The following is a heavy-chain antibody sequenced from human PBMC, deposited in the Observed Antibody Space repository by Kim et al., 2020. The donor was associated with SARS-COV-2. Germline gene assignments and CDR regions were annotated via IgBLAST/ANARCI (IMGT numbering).Heavy chain of an antibody. V-gene: IGHV3-23*01. CDR1: GFTFSSYA. Sequence: GGSLRLSCAASGFTFSSYAMSWVRQAPGKGLEWVSAISGSGSSTYYAVSVKGRFTISRDNSKNTLYLRMNSLRAEDTAVYYCAKDPGYSSSWYNWFDPWGQGTLVTVSS. J-gene: IGHJ5*02. CDR3: AKDPGYSSSWYNWFDP. CDR2: ISGSGSST. D-gene: IGHD6-13*01.